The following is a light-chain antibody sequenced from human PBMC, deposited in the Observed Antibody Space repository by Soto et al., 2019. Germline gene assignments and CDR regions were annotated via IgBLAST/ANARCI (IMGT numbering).Light chain of an antibody. CDR3: QQSYSNPTWT. Sequence: DIQLTQSPSSLSASVGDRITITCRASQSISTYLNWYQQKPGEAPTLLVYDSSTLQSGVPSRFSGSGFGAEFTLTVSSLQPEDFATYYFQQSYSNPTWTLGQGTKVEIK. CDR2: DSS. CDR1: QSISTY. J-gene: IGKJ1*01. V-gene: IGKV1-39*01.